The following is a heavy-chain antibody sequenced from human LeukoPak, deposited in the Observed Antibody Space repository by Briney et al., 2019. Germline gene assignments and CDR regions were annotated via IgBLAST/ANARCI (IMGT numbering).Heavy chain of an antibody. J-gene: IGHJ4*02. CDR3: ASSGLLMDH. V-gene: IGHV1-69*13. D-gene: IGHD2-21*01. CDR2: IIPIFGTA. Sequence: ASVKVSCKASGYTFTSYGISWVRQAPGQGLEWMGGIIPIFGTANYAQKFQGRVTITADESTSTAYMELSSLRSEDTAVYYCASSGLLMDHWGQGTLVTVSS. CDR1: GYTFTSYG.